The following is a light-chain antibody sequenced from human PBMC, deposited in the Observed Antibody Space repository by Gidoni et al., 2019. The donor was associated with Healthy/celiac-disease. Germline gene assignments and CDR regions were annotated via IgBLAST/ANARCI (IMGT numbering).Light chain of an antibody. CDR3: PQSYSTPSYST. V-gene: IGKV1-39*01. Sequence: DSQMTQSPSSLSASVGDRVTITCRARQSISSYLNWYQQKPGKAPKLLIYAASSLQSGVPSRFRGGGSWPDFPLTISSLQPEDFATSYCPQSYSTPSYSTFXPXTKVDIK. CDR2: AAS. J-gene: IGKJ3*01. CDR1: QSISSY.